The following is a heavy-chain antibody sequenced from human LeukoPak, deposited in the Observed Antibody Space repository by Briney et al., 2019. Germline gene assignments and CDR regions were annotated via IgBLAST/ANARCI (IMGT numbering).Heavy chain of an antibody. CDR1: GGSISSSSYY. CDR2: IYYSGST. J-gene: IGHJ4*02. V-gene: IGHV4-39*01. CDR3: ARVYGDYVGRYFDY. D-gene: IGHD4-17*01. Sequence: SETLSLTCTVSGGSISSSSYYWGWIRQPPGKGLESIGSIYYSGSTYYNPSLKSRVTISVDTSKNQFSLRLSSVTAADTAVYYCARVYGDYVGRYFDYWGQGTLVTVSS.